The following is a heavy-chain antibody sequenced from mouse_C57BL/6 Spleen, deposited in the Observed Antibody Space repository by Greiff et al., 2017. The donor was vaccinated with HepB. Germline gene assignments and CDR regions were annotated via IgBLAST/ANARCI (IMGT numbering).Heavy chain of an antibody. CDR3: ARRDYDYDAWAMDY. CDR2: INPNNGGT. V-gene: IGHV1-18*01. Sequence: VQLQQSGPELVKPGASVKIPCKASGYTFTDYNMDWVKQSHGKSLEWIGDINPNNGGTIYNQKFKGKATLTVDKSSSTAYMELRSLTSEDTAVYYCARRDYDYDAWAMDYWGQGTSVTVSS. D-gene: IGHD2-4*01. CDR1: GYTFTDYN. J-gene: IGHJ4*01.